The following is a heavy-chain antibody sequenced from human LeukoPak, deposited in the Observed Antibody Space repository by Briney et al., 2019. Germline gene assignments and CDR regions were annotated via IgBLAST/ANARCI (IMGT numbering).Heavy chain of an antibody. CDR2: ISYDGSNQ. CDR1: GFTFGSFA. J-gene: IGHJ5*01. Sequence: EGSLRLSCAASGFTFGSFAMHWVRQAPGKGLEWVAVISYDGSNQYYADSVKGRFTISRDNSKNTLYLQMNSLKAEDTAVYYCVPYGSGSPNSFASWGQGTLVTVSS. V-gene: IGHV3-30-3*01. D-gene: IGHD3-10*01. CDR3: VPYGSGSPNSFAS.